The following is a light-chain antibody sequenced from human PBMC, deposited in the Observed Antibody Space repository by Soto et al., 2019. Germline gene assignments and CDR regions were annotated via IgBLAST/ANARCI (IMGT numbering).Light chain of an antibody. CDR3: NSYTGGSTHVV. V-gene: IGLV2-14*01. Sequence: QSVLTQPASVSGSPGQSIAISCTGTSSDVGGYNYVSWYQQRPGKAPKLIIYDVYYRPSGVSDRFSGSKSGNTASLIISGLQAEDEGDHYCNSYTGGSTHVVFGGGTKLTVL. CDR1: SSDVGGYNY. CDR2: DVY. J-gene: IGLJ2*01.